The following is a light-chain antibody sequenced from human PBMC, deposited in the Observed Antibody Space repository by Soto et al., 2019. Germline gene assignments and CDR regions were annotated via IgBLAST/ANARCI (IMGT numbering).Light chain of an antibody. CDR2: DAS. CDR3: QQRSYLLT. J-gene: IGKJ4*01. CDR1: QTVSSN. Sequence: EIVMTQSPAALSVSPGERATLSCRASQTVSSNLAWYQQKPGQAPRLLIYDASNRATGIPARFSGSGSGTDFTLTINSLEPEDVAVYYYQQRSYLLTFGGGTKVDIK. V-gene: IGKV3-11*01.